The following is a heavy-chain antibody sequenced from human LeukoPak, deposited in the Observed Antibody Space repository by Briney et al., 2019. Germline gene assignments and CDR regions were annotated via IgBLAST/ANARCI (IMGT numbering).Heavy chain of an antibody. J-gene: IGHJ4*02. Sequence: PGGSLRLSCAASGFTFSDFYWSWIRQPPGKGLEWIGYIYYTGTTNYNPSLKSRVTISIDTSKGQFSLKLRSVTAADTAVYYCARLDCSGGRCWGVDYWGQGTLVTVSS. CDR1: GFTFSDFY. D-gene: IGHD2-15*01. V-gene: IGHV4-59*01. CDR3: ARLDCSGGRCWGVDY. CDR2: IYYTGTT.